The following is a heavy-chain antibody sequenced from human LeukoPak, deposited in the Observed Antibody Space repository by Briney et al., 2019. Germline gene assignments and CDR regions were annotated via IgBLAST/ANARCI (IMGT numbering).Heavy chain of an antibody. V-gene: IGHV4-34*01. CDR1: GGSFSGYY. CDR3: ARDTPDSSGYYLHHKYFQH. D-gene: IGHD3-22*01. CDR2: INHSGST. J-gene: IGHJ1*01. Sequence: PSETLSLTCAVYGGSFSGYYWSWIRQPPGKGLEWIGEINHSGSTNYNPSLKSRVTISVDTSKNQFSLKLSSVTAADTAVYYCARDTPDSSGYYLHHKYFQHWGQGTLVTVSS.